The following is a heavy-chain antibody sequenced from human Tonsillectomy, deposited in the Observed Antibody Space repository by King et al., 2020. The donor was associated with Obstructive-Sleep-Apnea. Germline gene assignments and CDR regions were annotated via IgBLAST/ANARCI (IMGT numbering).Heavy chain of an antibody. Sequence: VQLVESGGGLVKPGGSLRLSCEASGFSFSSASMNWVRQAPGKGLEWVSHIRSSGRTKYYADTGKGRVTISRDNAKNSLYLQMNSLRVDDTAVYYCARIRRDFEHGGMDVWGQGPTLTVSS. D-gene: IGHD2-21*02. CDR3: ARIRRDFEHGGMDV. J-gene: IGHJ6*02. CDR1: GFSFSSAS. V-gene: IGHV3-48*04. CDR2: IRSSGRTK.